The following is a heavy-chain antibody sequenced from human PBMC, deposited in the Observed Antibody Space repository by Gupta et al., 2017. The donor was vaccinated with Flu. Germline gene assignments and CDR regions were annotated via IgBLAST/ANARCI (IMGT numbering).Heavy chain of an antibody. Sequence: VRQAPGKGLEWVSFISSTDDTIYYTDSVKGRFTISRDNAQSSLYLQMDGLRAEDTAVYFCARDYRGGGSYCNESFYFGMDVWGQGTTVTVSS. CDR3: ARDYRGGGSYCNESFYFGMDV. V-gene: IGHV3-48*01. CDR2: ISSTDDTI. J-gene: IGHJ6*02. D-gene: IGHD1-26*01.